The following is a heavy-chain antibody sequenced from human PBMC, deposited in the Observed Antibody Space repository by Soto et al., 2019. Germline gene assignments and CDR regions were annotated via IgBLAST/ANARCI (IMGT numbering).Heavy chain of an antibody. V-gene: IGHV3-21*01. Sequence: GGSLRLSCAASGFTFSSYSMNWVRQAPGKGLEWVSSISSSSSYIYYADSVKGRFTISRDNAKNSLYLQMNSLRAEDTAVYYCARVNSGDCGGDCYYNYFDYWGQGTLVTVSS. CDR3: ARVNSGDCGGDCYYNYFDY. CDR2: ISSSSSYI. J-gene: IGHJ4*02. D-gene: IGHD2-21*01. CDR1: GFTFSSYS.